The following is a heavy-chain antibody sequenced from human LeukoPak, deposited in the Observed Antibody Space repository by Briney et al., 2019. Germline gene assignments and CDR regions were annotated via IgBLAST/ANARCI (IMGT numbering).Heavy chain of an antibody. Sequence: SETLSLTCTVSGGSISSSSYYWGWIRQPPGKGLEWIGEINHSGSTNYNPSLKSRVTISVDTSKNQFSLKLSSVTAADTAVYYCARGQIFNVLRYFDWTADAFDIWGQGTMVTVSS. D-gene: IGHD3-9*01. J-gene: IGHJ3*02. CDR2: INHSGST. CDR3: ARGQIFNVLRYFDWTADAFDI. CDR1: GGSISSSSYY. V-gene: IGHV4-39*07.